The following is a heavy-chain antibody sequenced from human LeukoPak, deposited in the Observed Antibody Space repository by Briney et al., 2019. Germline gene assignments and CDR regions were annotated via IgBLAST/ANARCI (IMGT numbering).Heavy chain of an antibody. V-gene: IGHV4-61*02. CDR2: IYTSGST. CDR3: ARDGGSKPDYGGNYWFDP. J-gene: IGHJ5*02. CDR1: GGSISSGSYY. D-gene: IGHD4-23*01. Sequence: SQTLSLTCTVSGGSISSGSYYWSWIRQPAGKGLEWIGRIYTSGSTNYNPSLKSRVTISVDTSKNQFSLKLSSVTAADTAVYYCARDGGSKPDYGGNYWFDPWGQGTLVTVSP.